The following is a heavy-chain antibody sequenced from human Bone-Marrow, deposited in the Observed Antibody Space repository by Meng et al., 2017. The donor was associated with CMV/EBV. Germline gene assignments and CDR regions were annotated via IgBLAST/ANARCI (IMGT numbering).Heavy chain of an antibody. CDR2: IIPIFGTA. D-gene: IGHD3-22*01. J-gene: IGHJ4*02. Sequence: FSSYAISWVRRAPGQGLEWMGGIIPIFGTANYAQKFQGRVTITADKSTSTAYMELSSLRSEDTAVYYCARVTILYDSSGYYSREYFDYWGQGTLVTVSS. CDR1: FSSYA. V-gene: IGHV1-69*06. CDR3: ARVTILYDSSGYYSREYFDY.